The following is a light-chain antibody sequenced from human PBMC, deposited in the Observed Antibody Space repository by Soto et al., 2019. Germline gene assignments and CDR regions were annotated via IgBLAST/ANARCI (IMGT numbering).Light chain of an antibody. CDR2: LVS. V-gene: IGKV2-28*01. Sequence: DIVMTQSPLSLPVTPGEPASISCRSSQSLLHVNGYTYLDWYLQKPGQSPQLLMYLVSIRASGVPDRFSGGGSGTDFTLKISRVEAEDVGVYYCMQAVQIPGTFGQGTKVEIK. J-gene: IGKJ1*01. CDR3: MQAVQIPGT. CDR1: QSLLHVNGYTY.